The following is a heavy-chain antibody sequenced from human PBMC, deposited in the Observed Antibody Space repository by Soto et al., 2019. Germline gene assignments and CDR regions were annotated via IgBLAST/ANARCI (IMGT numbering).Heavy chain of an antibody. J-gene: IGHJ6*02. D-gene: IGHD5-12*01. CDR2: ISAYNRKT. Sequence: QVHLVQSGAEVKKPGASVKVSCKASGYTFISYGISWVRQAPGQGLEWMGWISAYNRKTKYLQKFQGRVTVTADTSTSTAYKELRSLTSDDTAVYYCARDGISGKTGYSYGMDVRGQGTTVTVSS. CDR1: GYTFISYG. CDR3: ARDGISGKTGYSYGMDV. V-gene: IGHV1-18*01.